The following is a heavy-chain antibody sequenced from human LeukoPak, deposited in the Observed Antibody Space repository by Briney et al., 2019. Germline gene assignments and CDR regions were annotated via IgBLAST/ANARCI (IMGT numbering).Heavy chain of an antibody. D-gene: IGHD5-12*01. Sequence: GESLKISCKSSGYSFTSYWIGWVRQMPGKGLEWMGIIYPGDSDTRYSPSFQGQVTISADKSISTAYLQWSSLKASDTAMYYCARQNSVATIENWFDPWGQGTLVTVSS. V-gene: IGHV5-51*01. J-gene: IGHJ5*02. CDR2: IYPGDSDT. CDR3: ARQNSVATIENWFDP. CDR1: GYSFTSYW.